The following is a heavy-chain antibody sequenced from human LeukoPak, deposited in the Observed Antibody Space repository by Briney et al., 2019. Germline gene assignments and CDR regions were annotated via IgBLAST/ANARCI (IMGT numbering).Heavy chain of an antibody. CDR2: ISSSGSTI. V-gene: IGHV3-48*03. Sequence: TGGSLRLSCAASGFTFSYYDMNWVHQAAGNGLEWVSYISSSGSTIYYADSVKGRFTISRDNAKNSVYLQMNSLRAEDTAVYYCARVEPQLGDGMDVWGQGTTVTVSS. D-gene: IGHD2-2*01. J-gene: IGHJ6*02. CDR1: GFTFSYYD. CDR3: ARVEPQLGDGMDV.